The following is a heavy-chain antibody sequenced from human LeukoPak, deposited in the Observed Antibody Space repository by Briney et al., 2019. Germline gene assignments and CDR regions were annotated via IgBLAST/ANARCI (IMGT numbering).Heavy chain of an antibody. V-gene: IGHV3-30*02. Sequence: GGPLRLSCAASGFTFSSYGMHWVRQAPGKGLEWVAFIRYDGSNKYYADSVKGRFTISRDNSKNTLYLQMNSLRAEDTAVYYCAKQRLVQGGFDYWGQGTLVTVSS. D-gene: IGHD6-19*01. CDR2: IRYDGSNK. CDR1: GFTFSSYG. CDR3: AKQRLVQGGFDY. J-gene: IGHJ4*02.